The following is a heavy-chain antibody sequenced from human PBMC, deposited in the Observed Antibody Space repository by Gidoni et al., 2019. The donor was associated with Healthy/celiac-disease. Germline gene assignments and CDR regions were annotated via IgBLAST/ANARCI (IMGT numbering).Heavy chain of an antibody. D-gene: IGHD2-15*01. CDR3: ARHEPLQRRYCSGGSCYHYYYYYGMDV. J-gene: IGHJ6*02. V-gene: IGHV5-10-1*03. CDR2: IDPSDSYT. Sequence: EVQLVQSGAEVKKPGESLRISCKGSGYSFTSYWISRVRQMPGKGLEWMGRIDPSDSYTNYSPSFQGHVTLSADKSISTASLQWSSLKASDTAMYYCARHEPLQRRYCSGGSCYHYYYYYGMDVWGQGTTVTVSS. CDR1: GYSFTSYW.